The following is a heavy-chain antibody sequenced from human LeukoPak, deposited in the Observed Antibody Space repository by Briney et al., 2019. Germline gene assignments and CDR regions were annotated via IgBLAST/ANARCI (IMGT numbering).Heavy chain of an antibody. CDR2: IKQDGSGK. D-gene: IGHD2-15*01. Sequence: GGSLRLSCAASGFTFSSFWMSWVRQAQGKGLEWVANIKQDGSGKYYVDSVKGRFTVSRDNAENSLYLQMNSLRAEDTAVYYCARGYCSGGSCFSSAGNFDGWGRGTLVTVSS. V-gene: IGHV3-7*04. J-gene: IGHJ2*01. CDR1: GFTFSSFW. CDR3: ARGYCSGGSCFSSAGNFDG.